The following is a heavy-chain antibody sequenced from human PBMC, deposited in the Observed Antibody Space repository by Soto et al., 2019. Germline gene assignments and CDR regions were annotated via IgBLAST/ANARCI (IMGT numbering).Heavy chain of an antibody. Sequence: ASVKVSCKASGDSFTGYYIHWVRQAPGQGLERMGWINPNSGGTNYAQKFQGRVTMTRDTSISTAYMDLSRLRPDDTAVYYCARRAGYRAAGPFDIWGQGTMVTVSS. D-gene: IGHD5-12*01. CDR1: GDSFTGYY. J-gene: IGHJ3*02. V-gene: IGHV1-2*02. CDR2: INPNSGGT. CDR3: ARRAGYRAAGPFDI.